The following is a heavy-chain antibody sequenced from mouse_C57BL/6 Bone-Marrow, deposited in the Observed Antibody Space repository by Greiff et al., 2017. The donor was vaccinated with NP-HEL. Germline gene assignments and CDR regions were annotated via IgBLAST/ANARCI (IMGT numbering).Heavy chain of an antibody. V-gene: IGHV1-5*01. CDR1: GYTFTSYW. Sequence: EVQLQQSGTVLARPGASVKMSCKTSGYTFTSYWMHWVKQRPGPGLEWIGAIYPGNSDTSYNQKFKGKAKLTAVTSASTAYMELSSLTNEDSAVYYCTRRNYSKRAFADWGQGTLVTVSA. CDR3: TRRNYSKRAFAD. J-gene: IGHJ3*01. D-gene: IGHD2-5*01. CDR2: IYPGNSDT.